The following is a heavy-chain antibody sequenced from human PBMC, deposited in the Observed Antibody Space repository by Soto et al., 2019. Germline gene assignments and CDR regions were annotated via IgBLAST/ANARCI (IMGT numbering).Heavy chain of an antibody. CDR3: AAPRDEYGSGVSWFTYGMDI. V-gene: IGHV3-23*01. D-gene: IGHD3-10*01. CDR1: GFTFSDYA. Sequence: WGSLRLSCLASGFTFSDYAMTWVRHVSGRGLEWVASLDGAGGSTYYADSVRGRFTISRDNSQNTLFLQMKRLTVDDTAIYYCAAPRDEYGSGVSWFTYGMDIWGQGTTVTVSS. CDR2: LDGAGGST. J-gene: IGHJ6*02.